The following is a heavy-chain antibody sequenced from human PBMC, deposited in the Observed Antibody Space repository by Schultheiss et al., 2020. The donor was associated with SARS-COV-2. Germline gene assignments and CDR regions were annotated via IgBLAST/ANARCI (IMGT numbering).Heavy chain of an antibody. Sequence: GGSLRLSCAASGFTFSSYEMNWVRQAPGKGLEWVAVISYDGSNKYYADSVKGRFTISRDNSKNTLYLQMNSLRAEDTAVYYCARDWTLGYCTNGVCYQGGGFDYWGQGTLVTVSS. CDR3: ARDWTLGYCTNGVCYQGGGFDY. CDR2: ISYDGSNK. CDR1: GFTFSSYE. D-gene: IGHD2-8*01. V-gene: IGHV3-30*01. J-gene: IGHJ4*02.